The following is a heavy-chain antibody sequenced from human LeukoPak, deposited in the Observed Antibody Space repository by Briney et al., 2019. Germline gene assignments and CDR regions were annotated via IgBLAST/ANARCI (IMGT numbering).Heavy chain of an antibody. CDR2: ISAYNGNT. V-gene: IGHV1-18*01. CDR3: ARGRSGSYYYYGMDV. CDR1: GYTFTSYG. Sequence: GASVKVSCKASGYTFTSYGISWVRQAPGQGLEWMGWISAYNGNTNYAQKLQGRVTMTTDTSTSTAYMGLRSLRSDDTAVYYCARGRSGSYYYYGMDVWGQGTTVTVSS. D-gene: IGHD1-26*01. J-gene: IGHJ6*02.